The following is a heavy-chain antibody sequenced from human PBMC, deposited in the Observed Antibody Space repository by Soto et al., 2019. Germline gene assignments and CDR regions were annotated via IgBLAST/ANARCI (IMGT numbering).Heavy chain of an antibody. D-gene: IGHD6-13*01. CDR1: GYTFTGYY. J-gene: IGHJ6*02. CDR3: ASSLPTYSSSWLNYYYYYYGMDV. Sequence: ASVKVSCKASGYTFTGYYMHWVRQAPGQGLEWMGCINPNSGGTNYAQKFQGRVTMTRDTSISTAYMELSRLRSDDTAVYYCASSLPTYSSSWLNYYYYYYGMDVWGQGTTVTVAS. V-gene: IGHV1-2*02. CDR2: INPNSGGT.